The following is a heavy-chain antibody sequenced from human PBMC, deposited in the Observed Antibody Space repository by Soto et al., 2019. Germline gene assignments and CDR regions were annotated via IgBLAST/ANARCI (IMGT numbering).Heavy chain of an antibody. J-gene: IGHJ6*02. V-gene: IGHV4-31*03. Sequence: SETLSLTCTVSGGSISSGGYYWSWIRQHPGKGLEWIGYIYYSGSTYYNPSLKSRVTIPVDTSKNQFSLKLSSVTAADTAVYYCARERGNYAYYYYGMDVWGQGTTVTVSS. CDR2: IYYSGST. CDR3: ARERGNYAYYYYGMDV. CDR1: GGSISSGGYY. D-gene: IGHD1-7*01.